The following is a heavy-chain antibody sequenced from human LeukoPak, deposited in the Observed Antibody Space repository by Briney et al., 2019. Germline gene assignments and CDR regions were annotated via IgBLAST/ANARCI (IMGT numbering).Heavy chain of an antibody. D-gene: IGHD1-14*01. V-gene: IGHV3-30*04. CDR1: EFTFSSYA. CDR3: AKVSGGGLYYDGMDV. J-gene: IGHJ6*02. CDR2: IPYDGNNK. Sequence: GGSLRLSCAASEFTFSSYAMHWVRQAPGKGLEWVALIPYDGNNKYYADSVKGRFTISRDSSKNTLYLQMNSLRAEDTAVYYCAKVSGGGLYYDGMDVWGQGTTVTVSS.